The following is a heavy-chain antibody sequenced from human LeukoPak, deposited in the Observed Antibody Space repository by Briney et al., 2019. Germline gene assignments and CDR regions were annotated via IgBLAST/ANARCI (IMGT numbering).Heavy chain of an antibody. CDR2: INPHSSDT. V-gene: IGHV1/OR15-1*04. D-gene: IGHD1-1*01. CDR3: ARAHQLGAFDF. J-gene: IGHJ3*01. Sequence: ASVRVSCRASGYILTNYYMHWVRQAPGQGLEWMGWINPHSSDTKYAPKFRGRVTWTRDTSLNTTYMDLSSLTSEDTAIYYCARAHQLGAFDFWGQGTLVTVSS. CDR1: GYILTNYY.